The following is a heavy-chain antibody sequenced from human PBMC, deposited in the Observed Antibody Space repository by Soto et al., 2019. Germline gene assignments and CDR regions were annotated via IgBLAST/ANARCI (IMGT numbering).Heavy chain of an antibody. CDR3: ARLQWELLGGYYFDP. CDR2: ISPYNRNT. V-gene: IGHV1-18*04. CDR1: GYTFTSYS. D-gene: IGHD1-26*01. J-gene: IGHJ4*02. Sequence: ASVKVSCKASGYTFTSYSIIWVRQAPGQGLEWMGWISPYNRNTHHTQKLQGRVTLTTDTSTTTAYMELRSLRSDDTAVYYCARLQWELLGGYYFDPWGQGTLVTVSS.